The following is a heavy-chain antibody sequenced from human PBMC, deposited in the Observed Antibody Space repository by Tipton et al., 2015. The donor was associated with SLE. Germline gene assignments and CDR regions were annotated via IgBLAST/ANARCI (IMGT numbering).Heavy chain of an antibody. D-gene: IGHD2-8*01. J-gene: IGHJ5*02. Sequence: SLRLSCAAAGFSFSTYAMSWVRQAPGKGLEWVSVIGASGSDIYYADSVKGRFTISRDNSRSTLFLQMNRLSAEDTAVYYCAKDPTGGIPLVSWGQGTLVTVSS. CDR1: GFSFSTYA. CDR2: IGASGSDI. V-gene: IGHV3-23*01. CDR3: AKDPTGGIPLVS.